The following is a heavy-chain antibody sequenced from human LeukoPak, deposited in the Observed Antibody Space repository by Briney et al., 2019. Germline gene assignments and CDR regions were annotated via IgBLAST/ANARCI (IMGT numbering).Heavy chain of an antibody. CDR1: GFTFSSYA. V-gene: IGHV3-30*04. J-gene: IGHJ4*02. D-gene: IGHD3-22*01. CDR2: ISYDGSNK. Sequence: PGGSLRLSCAASGFTFSSYAMHWVRQAPGKGLEGVAVISYDGSNKYYADSVKGRFTISRDNSKNTLYLQMNSLRAEDTAVYYCAKDESYDSSGYYRLDYWGQGTLVTVSS. CDR3: AKDESYDSSGYYRLDY.